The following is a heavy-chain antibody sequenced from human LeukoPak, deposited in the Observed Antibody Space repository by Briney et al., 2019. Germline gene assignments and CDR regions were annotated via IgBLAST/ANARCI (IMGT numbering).Heavy chain of an antibody. CDR2: ISSSSSTI. D-gene: IGHD4-11*01. J-gene: IGHJ4*02. Sequence: GGSLRLSCAASGFTFSTYSMTWVRQAPGKGLEWVSYISSSSSTIYYGGSVKGRFTVSRDNAKNSLYLQMNSLRAEDTAVYFCARDSYSKHDYWGQGTLVTVSS. CDR3: ARDSYSKHDY. CDR1: GFTFSTYS. V-gene: IGHV3-48*01.